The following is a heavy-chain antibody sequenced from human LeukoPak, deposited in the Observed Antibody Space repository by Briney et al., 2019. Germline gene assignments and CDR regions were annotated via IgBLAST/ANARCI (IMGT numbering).Heavy chain of an antibody. CDR2: ISGSGGST. V-gene: IGHV3-23*01. CDR1: GFSFNDYA. Sequence: KPGGSLRLSCAASGFSFNDYAMSWVRQAPGKGLEWVSAISGSGGSTYYADSVKGRFTISRDNSKNTLYLQMNSLRAEDTAVYYCAKDLYGNFDYWGQGTLVTVSS. J-gene: IGHJ4*02. CDR3: AKDLYGNFDY. D-gene: IGHD2/OR15-2a*01.